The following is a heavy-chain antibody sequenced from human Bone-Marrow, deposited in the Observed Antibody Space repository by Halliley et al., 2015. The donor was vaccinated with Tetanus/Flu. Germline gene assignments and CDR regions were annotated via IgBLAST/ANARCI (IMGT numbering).Heavy chain of an antibody. Sequence: GLVKPSGTLSLTCTVSGGSITSTYWWNWVRQPPGKGLEWIGEIYHSGSPHYSPSLKSRVTISVDKSKNQFSLKLRSVTAADTAVYWCARLHFDLPRGMDVWGQGTTAIVSS. CDR1: GGSITSTYW. V-gene: IGHV4-4*01. CDR2: IYHSGSP. D-gene: IGHD3-3*02. J-gene: IGHJ6*02. CDR3: ARLHFDLPRGMDV.